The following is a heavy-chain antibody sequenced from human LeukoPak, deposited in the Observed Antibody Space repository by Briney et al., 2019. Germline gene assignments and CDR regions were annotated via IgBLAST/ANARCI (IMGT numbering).Heavy chain of an antibody. J-gene: IGHJ6*02. CDR2: INPSGGST. CDR3: ARARITIFGVVIISYYYYGMDV. D-gene: IGHD3-3*01. V-gene: IGHV1-46*01. CDR1: GYTFTSYY. Sequence: ASVTVSCKASGYTFTSYYMHWVRQAPGQGLEWMGIINPSGGSTSYAQKFQGRVTMTRDTSTSTVYMELSSLRSEDTAVYYCARARITIFGVVIISYYYYGMDVWGQGTTVTVSS.